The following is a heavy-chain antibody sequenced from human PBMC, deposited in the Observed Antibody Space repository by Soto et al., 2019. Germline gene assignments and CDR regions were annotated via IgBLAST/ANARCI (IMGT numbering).Heavy chain of an antibody. CDR3: AGGLYSSGWYEYFDY. D-gene: IGHD6-19*01. V-gene: IGHV4-59*01. J-gene: IGHJ4*02. Sequence: SETLSLTCTVSGGSISSYYWSWIRQPPGKGLEWIGYIYYSGSTNYNPSLKSRVTISVDTSKNQFSLKLSSVTAADTAVYYCAGGLYSSGWYEYFDYWGQGTLVTVSS. CDR2: IYYSGST. CDR1: GGSISSYY.